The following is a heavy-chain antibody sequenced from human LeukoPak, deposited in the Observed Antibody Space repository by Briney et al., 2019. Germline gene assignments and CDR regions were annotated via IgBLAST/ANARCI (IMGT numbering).Heavy chain of an antibody. Sequence: PSETLSLTCAVSGYSISSGYYWGWIRQPPGKGLEWIGSIYHSGSTYYNPSLKSRVTISVDTSKNQFSLKLSSETAADTAVYYCARVAAAGILNYYYYMDVWGKGTTVTVSS. CDR1: GYSISSGYY. J-gene: IGHJ6*03. D-gene: IGHD6-13*01. CDR3: ARVAAAGILNYYYYMDV. CDR2: IYHSGST. V-gene: IGHV4-38-2*01.